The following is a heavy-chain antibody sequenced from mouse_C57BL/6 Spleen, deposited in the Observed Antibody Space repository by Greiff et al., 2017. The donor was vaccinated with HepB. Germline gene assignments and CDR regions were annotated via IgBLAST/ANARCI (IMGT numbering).Heavy chain of an antibody. CDR2: ISNGGGST. J-gene: IGHJ4*01. D-gene: IGHD2-12*01. CDR3: ARHSYDGGAMDY. V-gene: IGHV5-12*01. CDR1: GFTFSDYY. Sequence: EVQVVESGGGLVQPGGSLKLSCAASGFTFSDYYMYWVRQTPEKRLEWVAYISNGGGSTYYPDTVKGRFTISRDNAKNTLYLHMSRLKSEDTAMYYCARHSYDGGAMDYWGQGTSVTVSS.